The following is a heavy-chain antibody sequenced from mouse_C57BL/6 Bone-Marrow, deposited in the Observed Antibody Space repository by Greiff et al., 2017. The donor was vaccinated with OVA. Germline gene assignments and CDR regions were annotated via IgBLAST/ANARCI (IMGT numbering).Heavy chain of an antibody. V-gene: IGHV7-1*01. J-gene: IGHJ2*01. CDR3: ARDARTTVVGGNFDY. CDR2: SRNKANDYTT. Sequence: EVNVVESGGGLVQSGRSLRLSCATSGFTFSDFYIEWVRQAPGKGLEWIAASRNKANDYTTEYSASVQGRFIVSRDTSQSILYLQMNALRAEDTAIYYCARDARTTVVGGNFDYWGQGTTLTVSS. D-gene: IGHD1-1*01. CDR1: GFTFSDFY.